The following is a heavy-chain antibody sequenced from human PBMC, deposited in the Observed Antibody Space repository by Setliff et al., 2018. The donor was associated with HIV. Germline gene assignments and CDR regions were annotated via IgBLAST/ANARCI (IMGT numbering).Heavy chain of an antibody. J-gene: IGHJ5*01. CDR1: GGSINTYY. D-gene: IGHD6-13*01. CDR2: VDYFGST. CDR3: ARGPGSSWFDS. Sequence: SETLSLTCTVSGGSINTYYWTWIRQPPEKGLEWIGNVDYFGSTNYSPSLKSRVTVSVDTSKNQFSLNLRSVTAADTAVYHCARGPGSSWFDSWVPETLLVTVSS. V-gene: IGHV4-59*01.